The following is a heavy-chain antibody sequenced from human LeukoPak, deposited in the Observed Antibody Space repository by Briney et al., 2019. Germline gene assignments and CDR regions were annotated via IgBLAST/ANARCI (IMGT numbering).Heavy chain of an antibody. CDR1: GFTFSTYA. D-gene: IGHD3-16*02. V-gene: IGHV3-23*01. Sequence: PGGSLRLSCAASGFTFSTYAMSWVRQAPGKGLEWVSSISGSGSSTSYADSVKGLFTISRDNSKNTLDLQMNSLRAEDTAIYYCAKGSLRLGELSSWTLDYWGQGTPVTVSS. J-gene: IGHJ4*02. CDR3: AKGSLRLGELSSWTLDY. CDR2: ISGSGSST.